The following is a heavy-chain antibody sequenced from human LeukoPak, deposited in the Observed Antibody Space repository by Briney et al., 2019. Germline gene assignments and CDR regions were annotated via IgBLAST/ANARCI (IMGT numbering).Heavy chain of an antibody. CDR1: RLTFSNYA. J-gene: IGHJ6*03. CDR2: ISASGGTT. V-gene: IGHV3-23*01. Sequence: GGSLRLSCAASRLTFSNYAMSWVRQAPGKGLEWVSGISASGGTTYYADSVKGRFTISRDNSKNTLHLQKSSLRAEDTAVYFCANSIPGLYYYYYLDVWGKGTTVTVSS. CDR3: ANSIPGLYYYYYLDV. D-gene: IGHD2-2*02.